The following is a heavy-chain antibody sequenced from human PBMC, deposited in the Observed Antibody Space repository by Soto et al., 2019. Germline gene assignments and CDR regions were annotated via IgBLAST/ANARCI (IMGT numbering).Heavy chain of an antibody. CDR3: AKGRGSSGYLFDY. D-gene: IGHD3-22*01. CDR2: ISWNSGSV. J-gene: IGHJ4*02. Sequence: EVQLVESGGGLVQPGRSLRLSCAASGFSFDDYAMHWVRQAPGKGPEWVSGISWNSGSVDYADSVKGRFTISRDNAKNSLYLQMNRLRSEDTASYYCAKGRGSSGYLFDYWGQGTLVTVSS. CDR1: GFSFDDYA. V-gene: IGHV3-9*01.